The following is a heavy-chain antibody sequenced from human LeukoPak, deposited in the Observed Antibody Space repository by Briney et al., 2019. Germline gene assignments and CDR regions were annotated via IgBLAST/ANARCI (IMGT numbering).Heavy chain of an antibody. CDR2: IYSGDTT. CDR1: GLTVSSNY. V-gene: IGHV3-53*01. J-gene: IGHJ4*02. Sequence: GGSLRLSCAASGLTVSSNYMSWVRQAPGKGLEWVSVIYSGDTTNYVDSVKGRFTIARDNSKNTLYLQMNSLRVEDTAVYYCARGCCSVSGLYFEFWGQGSLVTVSS. CDR3: ARGCCSVSGLYFEF. D-gene: IGHD3-9*01.